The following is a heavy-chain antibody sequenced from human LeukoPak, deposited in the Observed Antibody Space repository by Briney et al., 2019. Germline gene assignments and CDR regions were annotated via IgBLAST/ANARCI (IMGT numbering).Heavy chain of an antibody. V-gene: IGHV3-66*01. Sequence: GGSLRLSCAASGFTVSSNYMSWVRQAPGKGLEWVSVIYSGGTTYYADSVKGRFTISRDDSKNTLYLQMNSLRADDTAVYYCARANWNDDAFDIWGQGTMVTVS. CDR2: IYSGGTT. CDR1: GFTVSSNY. J-gene: IGHJ3*02. D-gene: IGHD1-20*01. CDR3: ARANWNDDAFDI.